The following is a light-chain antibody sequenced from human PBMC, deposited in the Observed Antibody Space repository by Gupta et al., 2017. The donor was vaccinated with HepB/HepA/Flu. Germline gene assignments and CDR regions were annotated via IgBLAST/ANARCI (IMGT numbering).Light chain of an antibody. V-gene: IGLV1-47*02. J-gene: IGLJ3*02. CDR3: ADSDDSIIDCV. CDR2: SDD. Sequence: QSVLTQPPSASGTPGQRVTISCSGSSSNIGSNWVYCYQQFPGTDPNPLIFSDDRRPSGVPDRFSGYKSGTSASLDISGLRSEDEADDYCADSDDSIIDCVFGGGTKMTVL. CDR1: SSNIGSNW.